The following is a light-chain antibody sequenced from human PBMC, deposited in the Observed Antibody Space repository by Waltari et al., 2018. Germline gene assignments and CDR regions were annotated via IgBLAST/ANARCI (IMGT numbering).Light chain of an antibody. V-gene: IGKV3-15*01. Sequence: EVVMTQSPATLSVSPGERATLSCRASQSVSTNLAWYQHKPGQAPRLLIYGASTRATGIPARFSGSGSGTEFTLTITSLQSEDFAAYYCQQYNSWPPWTFGQETTVEIK. CDR1: QSVSTN. CDR2: GAS. J-gene: IGKJ1*01. CDR3: QQYNSWPPWT.